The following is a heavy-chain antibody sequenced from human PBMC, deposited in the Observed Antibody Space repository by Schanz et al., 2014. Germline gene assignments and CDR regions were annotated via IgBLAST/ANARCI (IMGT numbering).Heavy chain of an antibody. D-gene: IGHD1-1*01. J-gene: IGHJ4*02. V-gene: IGHV3-23*04. CDR1: GFTFSAHA. CDR3: TKFETRTGTNY. Sequence: EVLLVDSGGGLVQPGGSLRLSCGASGFTFSAHAMEWVRQAPGKGLEWVSAISGSGAGTYYADSVKGRFTISRDNSKNTLYLQMNSLRAEDTAVYYCTKFETRTGTNYWGQGTLVTVSS. CDR2: ISGSGAGT.